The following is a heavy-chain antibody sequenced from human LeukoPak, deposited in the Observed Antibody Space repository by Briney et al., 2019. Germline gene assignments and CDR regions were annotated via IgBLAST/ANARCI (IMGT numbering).Heavy chain of an antibody. CDR2: ISSSSSAI. J-gene: IGHJ6*03. CDR3: VRASHIVVVTGIPQGYYYYMDV. V-gene: IGHV3-48*04. Sequence: GGSLRLSCAASGFAFSSYSMNWVRQAPGKGLEWVSYISSSSSAIYYADSVKGRFTISRDNAKSSLYLEMNSLRAEDTAVYYCVRASHIVVVTGIPQGYYYYMDVWGKGTTVTVSS. CDR1: GFAFSSYS. D-gene: IGHD2-21*02.